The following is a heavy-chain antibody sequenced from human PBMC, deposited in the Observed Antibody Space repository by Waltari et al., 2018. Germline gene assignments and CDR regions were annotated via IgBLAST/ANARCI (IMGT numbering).Heavy chain of an antibody. CDR1: GGSFSGYY. V-gene: IGHV4-34*01. CDR2: INHSGST. Sequence: QVQLQQWGAGLLKPSETLSLTCAVYGGSFSGYYWNWLRTPPGKGLEWIGEINHSGSTNYNPSLKSRVTISVDTSKNQFSLKLSSVTAADTAVYYCARGRQGYSGSYRAWFDPWGQGTLVTVSS. J-gene: IGHJ5*02. CDR3: ARGRQGYSGSYRAWFDP. D-gene: IGHD1-26*01.